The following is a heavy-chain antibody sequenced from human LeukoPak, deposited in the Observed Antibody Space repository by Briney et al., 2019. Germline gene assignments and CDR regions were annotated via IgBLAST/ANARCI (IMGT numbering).Heavy chain of an antibody. CDR1: GFTFSSYW. CDR2: IKSDGSST. J-gene: IGHJ4*02. Sequence: PGWSLRLSRAASGFTFSSYWMHWVRQAPGKGLVWLSRIKSDGSSTSYADSVKGRFTISRDNAKNTLYLQMNSLRAEDTAVYYCATEGVTAYGSGSFDYWGQGTLVTVSS. D-gene: IGHD3-10*01. V-gene: IGHV3-74*01. CDR3: ATEGVTAYGSGSFDY.